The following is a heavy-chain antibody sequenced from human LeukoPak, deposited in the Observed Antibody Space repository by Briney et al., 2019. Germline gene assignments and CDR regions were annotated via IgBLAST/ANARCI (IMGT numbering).Heavy chain of an antibody. CDR1: GYTFTSYG. D-gene: IGHD6-19*01. CDR3: ARGGSSGWRTPNDDY. J-gene: IGHJ4*02. CDR2: SSAYNGNT. V-gene: IGHV1-18*01. Sequence: ASVTVSCKASGYTFTSYGISWVRQAPGQGLEWMGWSSAYNGNTNYGQKLQGRVTMTTDTSTSTAHMELRSLKSDDTAVYYCARGGSSGWRTPNDDYWGQGTLVTVSS.